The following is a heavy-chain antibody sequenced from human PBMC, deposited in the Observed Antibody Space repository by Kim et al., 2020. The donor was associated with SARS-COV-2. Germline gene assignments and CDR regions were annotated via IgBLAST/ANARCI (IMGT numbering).Heavy chain of an antibody. CDR3: AKGSGFDY. CDR2: ISYDGSNK. V-gene: IGHV3-30-3*01. D-gene: IGHD1-26*01. CDR1: GFTFSSYA. Sequence: GGSLRLSCAASGFTFSSYAMHWVRQAPGKGLEWVAVISYDGSNKYYADSVKGRFTISRDNSKNTLYLQMNSLRAEDTAVYYCAKGSGFDYWGQGTLVTVSS. J-gene: IGHJ4*02.